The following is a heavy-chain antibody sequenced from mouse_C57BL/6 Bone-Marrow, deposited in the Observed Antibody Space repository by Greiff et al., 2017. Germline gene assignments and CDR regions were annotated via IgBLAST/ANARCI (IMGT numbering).Heavy chain of an antibody. CDR2: IHPNSGST. V-gene: IGHV1-64*01. J-gene: IGHJ1*03. Sequence: QVQLQQPGAELVKPGASVKLSCKASGYTFTSYWMHWVKQRPGQGLEWIGMIHPNSGSTNYNEKFKSKATLTVDKSSSTAYMQLSSLTSEDSAVYYCARDYYGSTRDVWGTGTTVTVSS. CDR3: ARDYYGSTRDV. D-gene: IGHD1-1*01. CDR1: GYTFTSYW.